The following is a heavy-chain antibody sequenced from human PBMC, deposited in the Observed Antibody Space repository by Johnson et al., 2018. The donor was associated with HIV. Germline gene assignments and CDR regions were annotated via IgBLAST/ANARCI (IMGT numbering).Heavy chain of an antibody. J-gene: IGHJ3*02. CDR3: ARACRDGYTCDVYDI. V-gene: IGHV3-7*01. CDR2: IKQDGSEK. Sequence: VQLVESGGGLVQPGGSLRLSCAASGFTFSDYWMSWVRQAPGKGLEWVANIKQDGSEKYYVDSVKGRFTISRDNAKNSLYLQMNSLRAEDTAVYYCARACRDGYTCDVYDIWGQGTMLTVSS. D-gene: IGHD5-24*01. CDR1: GFTFSDYW.